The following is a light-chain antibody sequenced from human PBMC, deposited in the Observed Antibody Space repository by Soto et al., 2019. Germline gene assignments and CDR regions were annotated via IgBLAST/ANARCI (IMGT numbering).Light chain of an antibody. Sequence: EIVMTQSPATLSLSPGERATLSCRASQSVSSSYLSWYQQKPGQAPRLLIYGASTRATGIPARFSSSESGTEFTLTNSSLQPDDFAVYYCQQDYSLPPITFGQGTRLEIK. J-gene: IGKJ5*01. V-gene: IGKV3D-7*01. CDR1: QSVSSSY. CDR2: GAS. CDR3: QQDYSLPPIT.